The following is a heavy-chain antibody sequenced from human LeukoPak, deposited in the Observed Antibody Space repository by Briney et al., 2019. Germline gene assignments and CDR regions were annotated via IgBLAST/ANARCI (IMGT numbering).Heavy chain of an antibody. V-gene: IGHV4-39*01. Sequence: KASETLSLTCTVSGGSISSSSYYWGWIRQPPGKGLEWIGSIYYSGSTYYNPSLKSRVTISVDTSKNQFSLKLSSVTAADTTVYYCARHEVVTRLYDAFDIWGQGTMVTVSS. D-gene: IGHD4-23*01. J-gene: IGHJ3*02. CDR3: ARHEVVTRLYDAFDI. CDR2: IYYSGST. CDR1: GGSISSSSYY.